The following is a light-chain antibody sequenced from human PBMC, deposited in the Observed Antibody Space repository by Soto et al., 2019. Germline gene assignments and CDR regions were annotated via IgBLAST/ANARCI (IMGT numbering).Light chain of an antibody. J-gene: IGKJ1*01. CDR2: AGS. V-gene: IGKV1-12*01. CDR3: QQVDSYPIT. Sequence: DIKITMSPSDVSASMVARFTSTCRASQGIRNCLAWYQQKPGKAPNLLIYAGSSLQSGVPSRFSGSGSGTDFTLTINSLQPEDFATYYCQQVDSYPITFGQGTKVDIK. CDR1: QGIRNC.